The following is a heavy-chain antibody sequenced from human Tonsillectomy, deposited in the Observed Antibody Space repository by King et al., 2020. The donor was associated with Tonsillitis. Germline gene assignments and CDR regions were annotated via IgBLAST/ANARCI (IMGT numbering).Heavy chain of an antibody. Sequence: VQLVESGGGVVQPGGSLRLSCVASGFTFHDYAMHWVRQAPGKGLEGVSLISGDGGNTYYADFVKGRFTISRDNSENSLYLQMNSLRAEDTALYYCAKSSFGELFPDYWGQGTLVTVSS. CDR2: ISGDGGNT. CDR1: GFTFHDYA. J-gene: IGHJ4*02. D-gene: IGHD3-10*01. V-gene: IGHV3-43*02. CDR3: AKSSFGELFPDY.